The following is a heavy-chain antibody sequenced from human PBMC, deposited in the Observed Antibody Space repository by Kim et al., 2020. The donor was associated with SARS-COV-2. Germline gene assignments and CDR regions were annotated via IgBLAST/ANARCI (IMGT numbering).Heavy chain of an antibody. V-gene: IGHV3-64D*06. CDR3: VRPARINYYGSGSYYEVNWYFDL. Sequence: GGSLRLSCSASGFTFSSYAMHWVRQAPGKGLEYVSAISSNGGSTYYADSVKGRFTISRDNSKNTLYLQMSSLRAEDTAVYYCVRPARINYYGSGSYYEVNWYFDLWGRGTLVTVSS. J-gene: IGHJ2*01. CDR2: ISSNGGST. D-gene: IGHD3-10*01. CDR1: GFTFSSYA.